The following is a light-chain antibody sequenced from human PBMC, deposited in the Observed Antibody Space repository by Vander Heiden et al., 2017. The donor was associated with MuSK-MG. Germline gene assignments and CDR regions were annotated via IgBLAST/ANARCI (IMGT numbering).Light chain of an antibody. J-gene: IGKJ3*01. Sequence: DIQMTQSPSSLSASVGDRVTITCRASQSISSWLAWYQQKPGKAPKLLIYKASNLENGVPSRFSGSGSGTEFTLTISSLQPDDLATYFCQQENHCYETFGHGTKVDIK. CDR1: QSISSW. CDR2: KAS. CDR3: QQENHCYET. V-gene: IGKV1-5*03.